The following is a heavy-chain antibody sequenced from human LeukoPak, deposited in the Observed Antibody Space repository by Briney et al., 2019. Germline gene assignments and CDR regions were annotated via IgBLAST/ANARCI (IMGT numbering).Heavy chain of an antibody. CDR3: AREDSSGWRMFDY. Sequence: PSETLSLTCTVSGGSISSYYWSWIRQPPGKGLEWIGYIYYSGSTNYNPSLKSRVTISVDTSKNQISLKLSSVTAADTAVYYCAREDSSGWRMFDYWGQGTLVTVSS. J-gene: IGHJ4*02. CDR1: GGSISSYY. V-gene: IGHV4-59*01. CDR2: IYYSGST. D-gene: IGHD6-19*01.